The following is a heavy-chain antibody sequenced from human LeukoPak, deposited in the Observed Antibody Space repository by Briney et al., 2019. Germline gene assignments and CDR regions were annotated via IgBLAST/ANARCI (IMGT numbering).Heavy chain of an antibody. CDR2: IYYGRSA. J-gene: IGHJ4*02. V-gene: IGHV4-39*07. CDR1: GGSISSQTYY. D-gene: IGHD5-18*01. CDR3: ARGAAGYSYG. Sequence: SETLSLTCTVSGGSISSQTYYWTWIRQPPGKGLEWIGSIYYGRSAYYNPSLKSRVTISIDTSKNQFSPRLSSVTAADTAVYYCARGAAGYSYGWGQGTLVTVSS.